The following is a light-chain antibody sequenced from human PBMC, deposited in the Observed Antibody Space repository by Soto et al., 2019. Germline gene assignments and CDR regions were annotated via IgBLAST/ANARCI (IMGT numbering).Light chain of an antibody. CDR1: QSVSNW. V-gene: IGKV1-5*03. CDR2: KAS. J-gene: IGKJ1*01. Sequence: DIQMTQSPSTLSASVGDRVTITCRASQSVSNWLAWYQQKPGKAPKILIYKASSLESGVPSRFSGSGTGTEFTLTISSLRPDDFATYYCQHYNGYRWTFGQGTKVEIE. CDR3: QHYNGYRWT.